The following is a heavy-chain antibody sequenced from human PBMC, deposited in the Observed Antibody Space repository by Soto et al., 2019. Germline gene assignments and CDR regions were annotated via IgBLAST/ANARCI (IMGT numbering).Heavy chain of an antibody. CDR3: AKTMASNLVVGIPDH. Sequence: SLRLSCTASRLFLGDYAFHGVRQAPGKGLEWVAVITSRGTDTAYADSVKGRFIISRDNAMNVLHLHMDSLRPEDSACYYSAKTMASNLVVGIPDHWGEGT. D-gene: IGHD3-10*01. CDR2: ITSRGTDT. J-gene: IGHJ4*02. V-gene: IGHV3-9*01. CDR1: RLFLGDYA.